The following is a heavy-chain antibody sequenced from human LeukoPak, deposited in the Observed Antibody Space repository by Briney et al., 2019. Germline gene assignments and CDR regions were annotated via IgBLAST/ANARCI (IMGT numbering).Heavy chain of an antibody. Sequence: GGSLRLSCAASGFTFSDYYMSWIRQAPGKGLEWVSYISSSGSTIYYADSVKGRFTISRDNAKNSLYLQMNSLRVEDTAVYYCARDPRIGGNINPYYFDYWGQGTLVTVSS. V-gene: IGHV3-11*04. CDR3: ARDPRIGGNINPYYFDY. J-gene: IGHJ4*02. CDR1: GFTFSDYY. CDR2: ISSSGSTI. D-gene: IGHD4-23*01.